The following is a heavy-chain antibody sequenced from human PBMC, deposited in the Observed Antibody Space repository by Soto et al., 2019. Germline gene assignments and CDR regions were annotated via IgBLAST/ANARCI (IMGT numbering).Heavy chain of an antibody. CDR3: ARDLLGTAIAFDY. J-gene: IGHJ4*02. CDR2: IYYSGST. D-gene: IGHD5-18*01. CDR1: GGSIRSGNW. V-gene: IGHV4-30-4*01. Sequence: PSETLSLTCAVSGGSIRSGNWWSWIRQPPGKGLEWIGYIYYSGSTYYNPSLKSRVTISVDTSKNQFSLKLSSVTAADTAVYYCARDLLGTAIAFDYWGQGTLVTVSS.